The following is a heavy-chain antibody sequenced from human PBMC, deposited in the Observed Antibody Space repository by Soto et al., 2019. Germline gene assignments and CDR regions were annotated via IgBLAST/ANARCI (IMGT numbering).Heavy chain of an antibody. CDR1: GGSISSSSYY. V-gene: IGHV4-39*02. D-gene: IGHD2-15*01. Sequence: PSETQSLTCTVSGGSISSSSYYWGWINKPPGKGLEWIGSIYYRGNTYYNPSLKSRVTISVDTSKNQFSLKLSSVTAADTAVYYCAREGGGYCSGGSCQVDYWGQGTLVTVSS. J-gene: IGHJ4*02. CDR2: IYYRGNT. CDR3: AREGGGYCSGGSCQVDY.